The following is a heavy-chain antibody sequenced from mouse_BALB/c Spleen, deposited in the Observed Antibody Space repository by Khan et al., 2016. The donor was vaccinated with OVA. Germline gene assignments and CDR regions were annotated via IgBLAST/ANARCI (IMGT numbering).Heavy chain of an antibody. D-gene: IGHD3-3*01. J-gene: IGHJ2*01. V-gene: IGHV8-12*01. CDR1: GYSLSISGMG. CDR3: VRRRDGYFDF. CDR2: IYWDDHK. Sequence: QVTLKESGPGILQPSQTLSLTCSFSGYSLSISGMGVSWIRQPSGEGLEGLAHIYWDDHKRYNPSLKSRLTISKDTSRNKVLLNITSVDTTDTAAYYCVRRRDGYFDFWGQGTTVTVSS.